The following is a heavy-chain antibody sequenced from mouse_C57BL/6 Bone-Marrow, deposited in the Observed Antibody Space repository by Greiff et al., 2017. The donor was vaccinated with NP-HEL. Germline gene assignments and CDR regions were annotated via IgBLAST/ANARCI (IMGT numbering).Heavy chain of an antibody. CDR1: GYTFTSYW. V-gene: IGHV1-55*01. CDR3: ARGGDGYYLFDY. J-gene: IGHJ2*01. D-gene: IGHD2-3*01. Sequence: QVQLQQPGAELVKPGASVKMSCKASGYTFTSYWITWVKQRPGQGLEWIGDIYPGSGSTNYNENFKSKATLTVDTSSSTAYMQLSSLTSEDSAVYYCARGGDGYYLFDYWGQGTTLTVSS. CDR2: IYPGSGST.